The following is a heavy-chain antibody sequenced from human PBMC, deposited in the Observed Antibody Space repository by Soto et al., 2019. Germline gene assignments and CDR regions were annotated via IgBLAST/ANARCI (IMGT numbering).Heavy chain of an antibody. J-gene: IGHJ6*02. CDR2: IDPSDSYT. CDR1: GYSFTSYC. CDR3: ATTGRLAYCGGDCYAYYYYGMDV. V-gene: IGHV5-10-1*01. D-gene: IGHD2-21*02. Sequence: GESLKSSCKGSGYSFTSYCISWVRQMPVKGLEWMGRIDPSDSYTNYSPSFQGHVTISADKSISTAYLQWSSLKASDTAMYYCATTGRLAYCGGDCYAYYYYGMDVWGQGTTVTVSS.